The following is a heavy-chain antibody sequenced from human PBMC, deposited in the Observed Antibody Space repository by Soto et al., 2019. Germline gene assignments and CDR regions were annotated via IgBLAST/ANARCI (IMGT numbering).Heavy chain of an antibody. CDR2: ISSSGSTI. D-gene: IGHD4-17*01. CDR1: GFTFSIYE. CDR3: ARYGDSLKSYGMDV. J-gene: IGHJ6*02. V-gene: IGHV3-48*03. Sequence: PGGSLRLSCAASGFTFSIYEMNWVRQAPGKGLEWVSYISSSGSTIYYADSVKGRFTISRDNAKNSLYLQMNSLRAEDTAVYYCARYGDSLKSYGMDVWGQGTTVTVSS.